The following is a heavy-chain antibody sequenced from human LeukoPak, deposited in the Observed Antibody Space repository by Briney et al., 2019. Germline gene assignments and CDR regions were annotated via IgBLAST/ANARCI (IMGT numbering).Heavy chain of an antibody. CDR2: IWHDGSNK. Sequence: GGSLRLSCAASGFNFSSSGMHWVRQAPGKGLEWVAVIWHDGSNKNYADSVKGRFTISRDDSKNMLYLQMNILRAEDTAVYYCARGAGGCFDYWGQGTLVTVSS. D-gene: IGHD3-10*01. V-gene: IGHV3-33*01. CDR3: ARGAGGCFDY. J-gene: IGHJ4*02. CDR1: GFNFSSSG.